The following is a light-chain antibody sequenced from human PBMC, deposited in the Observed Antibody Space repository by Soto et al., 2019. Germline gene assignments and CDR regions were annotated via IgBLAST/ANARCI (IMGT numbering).Light chain of an antibody. CDR2: YAS. Sequence: IQMTQSPSTLSASPGARAPITCRARQSISRCLAWYPKHPGQAHQLLIYYASSLECGVTSRFSGSGSGTHSTLSISTQHPDDFSSYYYHQYKSYFGEGTKVDIK. V-gene: IGKV1-5*01. J-gene: IGKJ1*01. CDR1: QSISRC. CDR3: HQYKSY.